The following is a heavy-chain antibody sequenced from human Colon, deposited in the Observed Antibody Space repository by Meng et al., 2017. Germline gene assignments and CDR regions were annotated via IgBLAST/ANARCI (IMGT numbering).Heavy chain of an antibody. V-gene: IGHV4-39*01. CDR1: GRSLSSIPNY. CDR2: IYYSGST. J-gene: IGHJ4*02. Sequence: QLLAQGPCTGRVHPAETLSPTCTVTGRSLSSIPNYWGWVRQPPGKVRQCIETIYYSGSTSYNPSLKSRVTISVDTSKNQFSLNLSSLTAADTAVYYCARQVAATFSGLAFDSWGQGTLVTVSS. CDR3: ARQVAATFSGLAFDS. D-gene: IGHD2-15*01.